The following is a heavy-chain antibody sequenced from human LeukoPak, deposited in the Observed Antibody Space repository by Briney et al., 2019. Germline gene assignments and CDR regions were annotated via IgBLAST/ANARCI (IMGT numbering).Heavy chain of an antibody. CDR2: IIPIFGTA. Sequence: SAKVSCKASGGTFSSYAISWVRQAPGQGLEWMGGIIPIFGTAIYAQKFQGRVTITADESTSTAYMELSSLRSEDTAVYYCARSSSIAARSLDYWGQGTLVTVSS. CDR3: ARSSSIAARSLDY. D-gene: IGHD6-6*01. J-gene: IGHJ4*02. CDR1: GGTFSSYA. V-gene: IGHV1-69*13.